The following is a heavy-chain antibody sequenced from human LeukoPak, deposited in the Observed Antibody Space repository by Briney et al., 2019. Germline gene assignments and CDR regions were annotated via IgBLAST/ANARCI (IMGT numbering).Heavy chain of an antibody. CDR3: AREPEWGYGSGSYSLDAFDI. Sequence: GGSLRLSCAASGFTFSSYEMNWVRQAPGKGLEWVSYISSSGSTIYYADSVKGRFTISRDNAKNSLYLQMNSLRAEDTAVYYCAREPEWGYGSGSYSLDAFDIWGQGTMVTVSS. D-gene: IGHD3-10*01. CDR1: GFTFSSYE. V-gene: IGHV3-48*03. CDR2: ISSSGSTI. J-gene: IGHJ3*02.